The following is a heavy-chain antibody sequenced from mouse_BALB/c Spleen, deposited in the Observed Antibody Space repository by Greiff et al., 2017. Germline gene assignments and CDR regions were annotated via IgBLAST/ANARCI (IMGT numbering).Heavy chain of an antibody. V-gene: IGHV1-69*02. CDR3: TTAYYGNYVYY. Sequence: QVQLQQPGAELVRPGASVKLSCKASGYTFTSYWINWVKQRPGQGLEWIGNIYPSDSYTNYNQKFKDKATLTVDKSSSTAYMQLSSPTSEDSAVYYCTTAYYGNYVYYWGQGTTLTVSA. D-gene: IGHD2-10*01. CDR2: IYPSDSYT. J-gene: IGHJ2*01. CDR1: GYTFTSYW.